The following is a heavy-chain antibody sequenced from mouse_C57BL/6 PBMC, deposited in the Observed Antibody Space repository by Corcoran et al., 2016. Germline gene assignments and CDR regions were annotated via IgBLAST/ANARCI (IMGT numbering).Heavy chain of an antibody. Sequence: QGQLQQSGAELARPGASVKLSCKASGYTFTSYGISWVKQRTGQGLEWIGEIYPRSGNTYYNEKFKGKATLTADKSSSTAYMELRSLTSEDSAVYFCARRRAWFAYWGQGTLVTVSA. J-gene: IGHJ3*01. CDR2: IYPRSGNT. CDR3: ARRRAWFAY. V-gene: IGHV1-81*01. CDR1: GYTFTSYG.